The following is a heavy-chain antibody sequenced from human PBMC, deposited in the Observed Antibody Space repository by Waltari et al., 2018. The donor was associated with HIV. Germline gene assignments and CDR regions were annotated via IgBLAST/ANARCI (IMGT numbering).Heavy chain of an antibody. CDR1: GGSISSGGYY. CDR3: ARYCTSTSCYRGAFDI. CDR2: IYYTGNT. V-gene: IGHV4-31*03. J-gene: IGHJ3*02. Sequence: QVHLQESGPGLVTPSQTLSLTCTVSGGSISSGGYYWRWIRQPPGKGLEWIGYIYYTGNTYYNPSLKSRITISVDTSKNQLSLNLTSVTAADTAVYYCARYCTSTSCYRGAFDIWGQGTLVTVSS. D-gene: IGHD2-2*01.